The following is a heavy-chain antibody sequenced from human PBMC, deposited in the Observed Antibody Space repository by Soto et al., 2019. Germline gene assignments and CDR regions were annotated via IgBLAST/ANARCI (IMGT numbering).Heavy chain of an antibody. J-gene: IGHJ5*02. V-gene: IGHV3-30*04. CDR3: ARGVKGTNYYDDRGHYSVGWFDP. D-gene: IGHD3-22*01. Sequence: QERLVESGGGVVQPGTSLRLSCVASGFTFTREHMHWVRQAPGKGLEWVASVSDDGAYKYHANSVRGRFSISKDNSKNTLFLEMTSLRPEDTAIYFCARGVKGTNYYDDRGHYSVGWFDPWGQGTLVTVSS. CDR1: GFTFTREH. CDR2: VSDDGAYK.